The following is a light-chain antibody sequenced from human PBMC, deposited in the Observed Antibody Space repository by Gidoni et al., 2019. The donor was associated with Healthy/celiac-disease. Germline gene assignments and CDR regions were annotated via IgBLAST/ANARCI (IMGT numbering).Light chain of an antibody. CDR3: QQYGSSPPT. V-gene: IGKV3-20*01. J-gene: IGKJ5*01. CDR1: QSVSSSY. Sequence: EFVLTQSPGPLSLSPGERATLSCRASQSVSSSYLAWYQQKPGQAPRLLIYGASSRATGIPDRVSGSGSGTDFTLTISRLEPEDFAVYYCQQYGSSPPTFGQGTRLEIK. CDR2: GAS.